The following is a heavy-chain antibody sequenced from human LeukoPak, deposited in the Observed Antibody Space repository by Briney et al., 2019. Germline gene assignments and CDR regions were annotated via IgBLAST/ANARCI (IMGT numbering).Heavy chain of an antibody. CDR1: GYTFTSYD. Sequence: ASVKVSCKASGYTFTSYDINWVRQATGQGLEWMGWMNPNSGNTGYAQKFQGRVTMTRNTSISTAYMELSSLRSEDTAVYYCAKFGWENYDFWSGYYYFDYWGQGTLVTVSS. V-gene: IGHV1-8*01. D-gene: IGHD3-3*01. J-gene: IGHJ4*02. CDR3: AKFGWENYDFWSGYYYFDY. CDR2: MNPNSGNT.